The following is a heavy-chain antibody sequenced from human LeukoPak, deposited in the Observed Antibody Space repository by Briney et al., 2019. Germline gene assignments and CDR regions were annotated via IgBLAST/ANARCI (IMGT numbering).Heavy chain of an antibody. CDR2: ISTTGST. CDR1: GDSISSYY. V-gene: IGHV4-4*07. J-gene: IGHJ4*03. D-gene: IGHD5-24*01. Sequence: SETLSLTCIVSGDSISSYYWSWIRQPAGKGLEWIGRISTTGSTNYNPSLKSRVTMSVDTSKNQFSLKLSSVTAADTAVYYCAREVEMATQFDFWGPGTLGTVSS. CDR3: AREVEMATQFDF.